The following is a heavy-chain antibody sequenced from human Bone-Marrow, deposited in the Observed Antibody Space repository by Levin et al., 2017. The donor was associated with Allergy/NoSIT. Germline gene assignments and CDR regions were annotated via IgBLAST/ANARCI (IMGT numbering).Heavy chain of an antibody. CDR2: TFYGGST. V-gene: IGHV4-30-4*01. J-gene: IGHJ6*02. D-gene: IGHD5-18*01. Sequence: SQTLSLTCSVSGGPISRNDYYWGWIRQPPGKGLEWIGYTFYGGSTFYNPSLKSRLTISVDAAKTQFFLKLSSVTAADTAVYYCARGGGNTSGYFVVDYYYGFAVWRQGTTVTVSS. CDR1: GGPISRNDYY. CDR3: ARGGGNTSGYFVVDYYYGFAV.